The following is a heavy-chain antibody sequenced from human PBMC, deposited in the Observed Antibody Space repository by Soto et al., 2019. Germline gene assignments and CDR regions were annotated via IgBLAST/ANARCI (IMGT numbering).Heavy chain of an antibody. CDR3: ARESRSSRYDSSGYSQFWFFDL. D-gene: IGHD3-22*01. V-gene: IGHV4-39*02. Sequence: SETLSLTCTVSGGSISSSSYYWGWIRQPPGKGLEWIGSIYYSGSTYYNPSLKSRVTISVGTSKNQFSLKLSSVTAADTAVYYCARESRSSRYDSSGYSQFWFFDLWGRGTLVTVSS. CDR2: IYYSGST. CDR1: GGSISSSSYY. J-gene: IGHJ2*01.